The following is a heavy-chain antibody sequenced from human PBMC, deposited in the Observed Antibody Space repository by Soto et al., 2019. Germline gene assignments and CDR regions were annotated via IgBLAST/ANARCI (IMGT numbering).Heavy chain of an antibody. J-gene: IGHJ4*02. Sequence: QVQLVQSGGEVKKPGASMKVSCKASGDTVTKYGISWVRQAPGQGLEWLGWISFYNGHTNYALKFQDRITFTTDTSTSTASMELRSLTSGDTAVYYCASATSIAVAGKETWGQGTLVTVSS. CDR3: ASATSIAVAGKET. V-gene: IGHV1-18*01. D-gene: IGHD6-19*01. CDR1: GDTVTKYG. CDR2: ISFYNGHT.